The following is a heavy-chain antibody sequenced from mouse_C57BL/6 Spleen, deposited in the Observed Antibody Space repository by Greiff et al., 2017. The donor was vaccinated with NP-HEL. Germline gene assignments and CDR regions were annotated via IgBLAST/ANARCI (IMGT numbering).Heavy chain of an antibody. D-gene: IGHD2-4*01. CDR3: TRMITNYFDY. J-gene: IGHJ2*01. Sequence: VQRVESGAELVRPGASVTLSCKASGYTFTDYEMHWVKQTPVHGLEWIGAIDPETGGTAYNQKFKGKAILTADKSSSTAYMELRSLTSEDSAVYYCTRMITNYFDYWGQGTTLTVSS. CDR2: IDPETGGT. V-gene: IGHV1-15*01. CDR1: GYTFTDYE.